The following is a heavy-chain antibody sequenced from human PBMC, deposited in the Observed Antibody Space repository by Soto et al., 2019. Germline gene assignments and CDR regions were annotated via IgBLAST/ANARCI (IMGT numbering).Heavy chain of an antibody. J-gene: IGHJ5*02. CDR2: IYSSGPT. D-gene: IGHD3-22*01. CDR1: GDSISSSTYY. Sequence: SETLSLTCTVSGDSISSSTYYWGWIRQPPGKGLEWIGSIYSSGPTYYSPSLKRRVTISVDTFRNQFSLKLSSVTAADTAMYYCAIHYLRDTMIVDTASWGQGTLVTVSS. CDR3: AIHYLRDTMIVDTAS. V-gene: IGHV4-39*01.